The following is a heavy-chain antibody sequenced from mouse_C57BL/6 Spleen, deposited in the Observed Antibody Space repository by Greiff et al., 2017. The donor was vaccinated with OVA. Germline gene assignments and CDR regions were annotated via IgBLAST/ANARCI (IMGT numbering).Heavy chain of an antibody. CDR3: ARGGLRYYFDY. CDR1: GYAFSSSW. Sequence: VQVVESGPELVKPGASVKISCKASGYAFSSSWMNWVKQRPGKGLEWIGRIYPGDGDTNYNGKFKGKATLTADKSSSTAYMQLSSLTSEDSAVYFCARGGLRYYFDYWGQGTTLTVSS. CDR2: IYPGDGDT. J-gene: IGHJ2*01. V-gene: IGHV1-82*01. D-gene: IGHD1-1*01.